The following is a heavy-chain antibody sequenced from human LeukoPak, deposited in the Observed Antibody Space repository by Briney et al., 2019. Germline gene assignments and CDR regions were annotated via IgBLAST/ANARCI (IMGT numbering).Heavy chain of an antibody. V-gene: IGHV4-59*08. CDR2: IYYSGST. Sequence: SETLSLTCTVSGGSISSYYWSWIRQPPGKGLEWIGNIYYSGSTNYNPSLKSRVTISVETSKNQFSLKLSSVTAADTAVYYCARLTYYYYGMDVWGQGTTVTVSS. CDR1: GGSISSYY. J-gene: IGHJ6*02. CDR3: ARLTYYYYGMDV.